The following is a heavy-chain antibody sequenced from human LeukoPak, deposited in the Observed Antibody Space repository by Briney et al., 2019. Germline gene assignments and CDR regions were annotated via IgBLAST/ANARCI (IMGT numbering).Heavy chain of an antibody. V-gene: IGHV3-9*02. CDR2: ISWNSGSI. Sequence: GGSLRLSRAASGFTSDDYAMHWVRQAPGKGLGWVSGISWNSGSIGYADSVKGRFTISRDNAKNFLYLQMNSLRAEDTALYYCAKDGYGMDVWGQGTTVTVSS. CDR3: AKDGYGMDV. CDR1: GFTSDDYA. J-gene: IGHJ6*02.